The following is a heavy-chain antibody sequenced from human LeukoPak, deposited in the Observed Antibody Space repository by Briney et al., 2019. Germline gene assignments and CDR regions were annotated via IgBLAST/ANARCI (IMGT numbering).Heavy chain of an antibody. V-gene: IGHV4-31*03. CDR3: AREVIIGSSGYYYCYFDY. CDR2: IYYSGST. CDR1: GGSISSGGYY. Sequence: SETLSLTCTVSGGSISSGGYYWCWIRQHPGKGLEWIGYIYYSGSTYYNPSLKSRVTISVDTSKNQSSLKLSSVTAADTAVYYCAREVIIGSSGYYYCYFDYWGQGTLVTVSS. D-gene: IGHD3-22*01. J-gene: IGHJ4*02.